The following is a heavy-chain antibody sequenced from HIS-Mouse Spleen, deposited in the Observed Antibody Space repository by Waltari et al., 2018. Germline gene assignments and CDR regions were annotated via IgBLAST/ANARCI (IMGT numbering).Heavy chain of an antibody. V-gene: IGHV1-69*01. Sequence: QVQLVQSGAEVKKPGSSVKVSCKASGGTFSSYAISWVRQATGQGLEWMGGIIPIFGTANYAQKFQGRVTITADESTSTAYMELSSLRSEDTAVYYCARDVGYCTNGVCYNHYGMDVWGQGTTVTVSS. CDR1: GGTFSSYA. CDR2: IIPIFGTA. J-gene: IGHJ6*02. CDR3: ARDVGYCTNGVCYNHYGMDV. D-gene: IGHD2-8*01.